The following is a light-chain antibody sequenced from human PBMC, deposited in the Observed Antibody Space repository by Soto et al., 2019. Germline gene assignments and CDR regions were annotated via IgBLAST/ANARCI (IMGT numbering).Light chain of an antibody. CDR1: SSDVGSYNL. Sequence: QSALTQPASVSGSPGQSITISCTGTSSDVGSYNLVSWYQQHPGRAPKLMIFEGNKRPPGIPTRFSGSKSGNTASLTISGLQAEDEADYYCCSYATGDSAVFGGGTQLTVL. J-gene: IGLJ7*01. V-gene: IGLV2-23*01. CDR2: EGN. CDR3: CSYATGDSAV.